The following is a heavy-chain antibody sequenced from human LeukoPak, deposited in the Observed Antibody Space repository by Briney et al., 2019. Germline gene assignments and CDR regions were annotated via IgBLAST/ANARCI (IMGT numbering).Heavy chain of an antibody. CDR1: GFTFSNYW. CDR2: IKQDGSET. J-gene: IGHJ4*02. V-gene: IGHV3-7*03. D-gene: IGHD5-12*01. Sequence: GGSLRLSCAASGFTFSNYWMSWVRRAPGKGLERVANIKQDGSETYYVDSVRGRFTISRDNAKNSLYLQMNSLRTEDTAFYYCARIGGYGIPAYWGQGTLVTVSP. CDR3: ARIGGYGIPAY.